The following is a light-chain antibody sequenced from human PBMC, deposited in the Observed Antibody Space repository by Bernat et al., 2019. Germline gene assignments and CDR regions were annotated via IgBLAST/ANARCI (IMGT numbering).Light chain of an antibody. CDR2: DAS. Sequence: EIVLPQSPATLSLSPGERATLSCRASQSVSSYLAWYQQKPGQAPRLLIYDASNRATGIPARFSGSGSGTDFTLTISSLEPEDFAVYYCQQRSSWPTFGQGTEQEI. J-gene: IGKJ2*01. V-gene: IGKV3-11*01. CDR3: QQRSSWPT. CDR1: QSVSSY.